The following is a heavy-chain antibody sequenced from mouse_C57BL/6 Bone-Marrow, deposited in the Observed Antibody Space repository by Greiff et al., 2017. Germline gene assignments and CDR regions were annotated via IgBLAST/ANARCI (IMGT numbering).Heavy chain of an antibody. CDR1: GYAFSSSW. CDR2: FSPGDGDT. D-gene: IGHD2-3*01. J-gene: IGHJ3*01. CDR3: ARWLLRAY. V-gene: IGHV1-82*01. Sequence: QVQLKESGPELVKPGASVSISCKVSGYAFSSSWLNWVKQRPGMGLVWFGRFSPGDGDTNYNGKFKGKATLTADKSSSTAYMQLSSLTSEDSAVYCCARWLLRAYGGQGTLVTVSA.